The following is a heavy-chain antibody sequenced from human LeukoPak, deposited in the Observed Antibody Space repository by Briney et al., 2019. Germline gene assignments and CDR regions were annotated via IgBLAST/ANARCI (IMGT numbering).Heavy chain of an antibody. CDR2: MRYDRCNK. J-gene: IGHJ4*02. Sequence: GGSLRLSCAASGFTFSSYGMHWVRQAPGKGLEGVAFMRYDRCNKYYEDSVKGRFTISRNNSKKPLYQQMNSLRAEDTAVYYCAKDQGDFWSGYYTGGFDYWGQGTLVTVSS. CDR1: GFTFSSYG. CDR3: AKDQGDFWSGYYTGGFDY. D-gene: IGHD3-3*01. V-gene: IGHV3-30*02.